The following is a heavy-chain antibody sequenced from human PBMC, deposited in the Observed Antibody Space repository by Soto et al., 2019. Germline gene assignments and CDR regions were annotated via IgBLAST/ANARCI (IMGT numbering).Heavy chain of an antibody. V-gene: IGHV3-23*01. CDR1: GFIFSAYA. Sequence: GGSLRLSCATSGFIFSAYAMTWVRQAPGKGLEWVSSISGDGGRTYYADSVKGRFIISRDKSKSTMFLQMSSLRAEDTAVYYCATHLQSPTYYDFWSGYSALEYWGQGTLVTVSS. CDR2: ISGDGGRT. D-gene: IGHD3-3*01. J-gene: IGHJ1*01. CDR3: ATHLQSPTYYDFWSGYSALEY.